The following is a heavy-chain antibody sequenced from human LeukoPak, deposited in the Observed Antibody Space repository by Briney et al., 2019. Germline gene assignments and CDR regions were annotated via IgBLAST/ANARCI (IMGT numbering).Heavy chain of an antibody. J-gene: IGHJ5*02. CDR3: ARPRSRVTLGPWFGP. V-gene: IGHV4-59*08. D-gene: IGHD3-10*01. CDR1: GGSITNDY. Sequence: PSETLTLTCTASGGSITNDYWSWVRQPPGKGLEWIGYIFYTGSTNYNPSLKSRGTRSVDTSKNQFSLKLSSVCAAVTAMYYCARPRSRVTLGPWFGPWDKGTLVTVSS. CDR2: IFYTGST.